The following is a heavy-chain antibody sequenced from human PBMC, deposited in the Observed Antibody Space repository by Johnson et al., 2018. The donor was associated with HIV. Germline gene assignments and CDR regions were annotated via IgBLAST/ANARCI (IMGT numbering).Heavy chain of an antibody. V-gene: IGHV3-9*01. D-gene: IGHD3-22*01. Sequence: VQLVESGGGLVQPGRSLRLSCEASGFTFAHYAMHWVRQAPGKGLEWVSGISRNSGSRGHAESVQGRFTISSDHAKNSLYLQMNSLRAEDTALYYCAIATYYYGSSGYLGDAFDIWGEGTRVTVSS. CDR3: AIATYYYGSSGYLGDAFDI. CDR2: ISRNSGSR. CDR1: GFTFAHYA. J-gene: IGHJ3*02.